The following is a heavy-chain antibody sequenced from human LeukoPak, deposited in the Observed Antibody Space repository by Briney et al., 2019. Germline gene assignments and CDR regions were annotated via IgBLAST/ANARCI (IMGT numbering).Heavy chain of an antibody. CDR3: ARLTRLSTSPDRYYLDY. Sequence: SETLTLTCAVYGGSFSGYYWSWIRQPPGKGLEWIGEINHSGSTNYNPSLKSRVTISVDTSKNQFSLKLSSVTAADSAVYYCARLTRLSTSPDRYYLDYWGQGTLVTVSS. CDR2: INHSGST. CDR1: GGSFSGYY. J-gene: IGHJ4*02. D-gene: IGHD6-6*01. V-gene: IGHV4-34*01.